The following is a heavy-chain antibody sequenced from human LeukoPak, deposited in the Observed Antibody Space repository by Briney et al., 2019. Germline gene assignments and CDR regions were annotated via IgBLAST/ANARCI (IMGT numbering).Heavy chain of an antibody. J-gene: IGHJ6*04. D-gene: IGHD3-10*02. CDR3: AELGITMIGGV. V-gene: IGHV3-7*01. Sequence: GGSLRLSCAASGFTFSSYWMSWVRQAPGKGLEWVANIKLDGSEKYYVGSVKGRFTISRDNAKKSLYLQMNSLRAEDTAVYYCAELGITMIGGVWGKGTTVTISS. CDR1: GFTFSSYW. CDR2: IKLDGSEK.